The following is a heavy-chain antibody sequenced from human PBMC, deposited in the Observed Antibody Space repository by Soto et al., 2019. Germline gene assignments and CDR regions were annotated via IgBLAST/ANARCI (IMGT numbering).Heavy chain of an antibody. CDR3: ARGGGTVLAPLP. Sequence: QVQLAQSGAEVKKPGASVKVSCKTSGYTFTGYFIHWVRQAPGQGLEWMAYINPNSGATKYAQKVQGRVTLTRDTSINTAYMEMSMLTSNDTAVYYCARGGGTVLAPLPWGQGTLVTVSS. V-gene: IGHV1-2*02. J-gene: IGHJ5*02. D-gene: IGHD3-10*01. CDR2: INPNSGAT. CDR1: GYTFTGYF.